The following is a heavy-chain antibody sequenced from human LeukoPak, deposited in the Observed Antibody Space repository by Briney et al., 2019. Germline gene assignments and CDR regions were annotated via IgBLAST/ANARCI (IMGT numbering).Heavy chain of an antibody. J-gene: IGHJ5*02. D-gene: IGHD2-2*02. CDR1: EYSFTSYW. CDR3: ARDNCSSTSCYTGPWFDP. Sequence: KISCKGTEYSFTSYWIGWMRQDPVQGLEWMGGIIRIFGTANYAQKLQGRVTITADKSTSTAYMELSSLRSEDTAVYYCARDNCSSTSCYTGPWFDPWGQGTLVTVSS. CDR2: IIRIFGTA. V-gene: IGHV1-69*06.